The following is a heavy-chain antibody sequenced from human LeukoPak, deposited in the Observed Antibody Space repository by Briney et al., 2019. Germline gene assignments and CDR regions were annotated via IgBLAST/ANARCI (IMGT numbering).Heavy chain of an antibody. J-gene: IGHJ4*02. CDR2: IYYSGST. Sequence: SETLSLTCTVSGGSISSSSYYWGGIRQPPGKGLEWIGSIYYSGSTYYNPSLKSRVTISVDTSKNQFSLKLSSVTAADTAVYYCARDLAGGATTDYWGQGTLVTVSS. V-gene: IGHV4-39*07. D-gene: IGHD1-26*01. CDR3: ARDLAGGATTDY. CDR1: GGSISSSSYY.